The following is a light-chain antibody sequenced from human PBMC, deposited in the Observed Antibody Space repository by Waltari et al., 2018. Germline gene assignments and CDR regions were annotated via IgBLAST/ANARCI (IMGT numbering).Light chain of an antibody. V-gene: IGLV2-14*03. Sequence: QSALTQPASVSGSPGQSITISCTGTSSDVGDYNYVSWYQRHPGKAPKLIIFDVSNRPSGVSNRFSGSKSGDTASLTISGLQAEDEADYDCSSYTSSSTYVVFGGGTKLTVL. CDR3: SSYTSSSTYVV. CDR2: DVS. J-gene: IGLJ2*01. CDR1: SSDVGDYNY.